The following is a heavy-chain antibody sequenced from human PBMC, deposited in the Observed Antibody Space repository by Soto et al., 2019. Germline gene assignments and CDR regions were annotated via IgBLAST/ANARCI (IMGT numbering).Heavy chain of an antibody. CDR3: GRHQGRKSPDAFDT. J-gene: IGHJ3*02. Sequence: SETLSLTCTVSGGSISNYYRSWIRQSPGKGLEWIGYIYYTGTTNYNPSLKSRVTISVDTSKNQFSLKLRSVTAADTAWYYCGRHQGRKSPDAFDTWAQGTVVP. CDR1: GGSISNYY. V-gene: IGHV4-59*08. CDR2: IYYTGTT.